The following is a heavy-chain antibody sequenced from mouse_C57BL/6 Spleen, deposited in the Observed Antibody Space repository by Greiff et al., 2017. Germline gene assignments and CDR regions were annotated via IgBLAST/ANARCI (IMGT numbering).Heavy chain of an antibody. CDR1: GYSITSGYY. D-gene: IGHD2-4*01. CDR2: ISYDGSN. J-gene: IGHJ4*01. Sequence: DVKLVESGPGLVKPSQSLSLTCSVTGYSITSGYYWNWIRQFPGNKLEWMGYISYDGSNNYNPSLKNRISITRDTSKNQFFLKLNSVTTEDTATYYCANYYDYDGYAMDYWGQGTSVTVSS. V-gene: IGHV3-6*01. CDR3: ANYYDYDGYAMDY.